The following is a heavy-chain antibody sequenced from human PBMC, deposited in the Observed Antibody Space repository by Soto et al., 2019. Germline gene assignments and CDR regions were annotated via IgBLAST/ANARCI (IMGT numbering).Heavy chain of an antibody. J-gene: IGHJ5*02. V-gene: IGHV3-48*02. CDR1: GFTFSSYS. Sequence: EVQLVESGGGLVQPGGSLRLSCAASGFTFSSYSMNWVRQAPGKGLEWVSYISSSSSTIYYADSVKGRFTISRDNAKNSLYLQINSLRDEDTAVYYCARGVVGATGWFDPWGQGTLVTVSS. CDR2: ISSSSSTI. CDR3: ARGVVGATGWFDP. D-gene: IGHD1-26*01.